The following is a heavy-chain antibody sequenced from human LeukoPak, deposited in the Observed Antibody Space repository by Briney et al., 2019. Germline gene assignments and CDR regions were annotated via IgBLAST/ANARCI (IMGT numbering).Heavy chain of an antibody. D-gene: IGHD5-12*01. Sequence: GGSLRLSCAASGFTFSSYWMSWVRHAPGKGLEWVANIKQDGSEKYYVDSVKGRFTISRDNAKNSLYLQMNSLRAEDTAVYYCARGPLIVATTRDAKYYYYGMDVWGQGTTVTVSS. CDR3: ARGPLIVATTRDAKYYYYGMDV. CDR2: IKQDGSEK. J-gene: IGHJ6*02. CDR1: GFTFSSYW. V-gene: IGHV3-7*01.